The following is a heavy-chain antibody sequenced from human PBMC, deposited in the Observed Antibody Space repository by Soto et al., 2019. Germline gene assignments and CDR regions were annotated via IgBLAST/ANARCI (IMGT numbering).Heavy chain of an antibody. CDR2: IYYSGST. CDR1: GGSISSGGYY. V-gene: IGHV4-31*03. CDR3: ARGGRRSPGMDV. J-gene: IGHJ6*02. Sequence: QVQLQESGPGLVKPSQTLSLTCTVSGGSISSGGYYWSWIRQHPGKGLEWIGYIYYSGSTYYNPSLQIRVTISVDTSKNQFSLKLSSVTAADTAVYYCARGGRRSPGMDVWGQGTTVTVSS.